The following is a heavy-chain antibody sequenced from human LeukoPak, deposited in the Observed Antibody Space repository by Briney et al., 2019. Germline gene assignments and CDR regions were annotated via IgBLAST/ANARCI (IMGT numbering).Heavy chain of an antibody. V-gene: IGHV3-21*01. CDR1: GFTFSNYN. D-gene: IGHD3-10*01. CDR2: ISSTSSYI. CDR3: ARALWSGPVYYGMDV. Sequence: GGSLRLSCAASGFTFSNYNFYWVRQAPGKGLEWVSSISSTSSYIYYADSMKGRFTISRDNAKNSLYLQMNSLRAEDTAVYYCARALWSGPVYYGMDVWGQGTTVTVSS. J-gene: IGHJ6*02.